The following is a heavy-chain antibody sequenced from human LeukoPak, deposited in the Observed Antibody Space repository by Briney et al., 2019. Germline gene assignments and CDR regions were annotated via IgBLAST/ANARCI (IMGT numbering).Heavy chain of an antibody. J-gene: IGHJ4*02. D-gene: IGHD5-18*01. Sequence: SETLSLTCSVSGGSISTNVYYWAWIRQPPGRGLEWIGSVFYSGSTYFNPSLESRLTIFVDTAKNHFSLRLSSVTAADTAVYYCATSNHVAPALGYFDSWGQGTLVTVSS. CDR3: ATSNHVAPALGYFDS. CDR1: GGSISTNVYY. CDR2: VFYSGST. V-gene: IGHV4-39*01.